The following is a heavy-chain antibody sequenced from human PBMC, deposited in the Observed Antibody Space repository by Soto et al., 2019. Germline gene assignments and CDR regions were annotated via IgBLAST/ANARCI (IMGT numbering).Heavy chain of an antibody. V-gene: IGHV1-3*01. CDR2: INAGKGDT. Sequence: ASVKVSCKASGYTFTNHAIHWVRQAPGQGLEWMGWINAGKGDTKYPQRFQGRVTITRDTSASTAYMELSSLRSEDTAVYYCARNILGGTTDYWGPGTLVTVSS. CDR3: ARNILGGTTDY. D-gene: IGHD1-7*01. CDR1: GYTFTNHA. J-gene: IGHJ4*02.